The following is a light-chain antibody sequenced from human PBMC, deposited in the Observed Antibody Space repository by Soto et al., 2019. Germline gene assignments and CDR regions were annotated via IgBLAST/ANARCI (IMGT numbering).Light chain of an antibody. CDR1: SSDVGGYKY. Sequence: QSALTHRAAAYGSPGLSVSILCPGTSSDVGGYKYVSWYQQHPGKVPKLMIYEVSKRPSGVPDRFSGSKSGNTASLTVSGLQAEDEADYYCSSYAGSTIDDVFCSGPKVPVL. CDR3: SSYAGSTIDDV. V-gene: IGLV2-8*01. J-gene: IGLJ1*01. CDR2: EVS.